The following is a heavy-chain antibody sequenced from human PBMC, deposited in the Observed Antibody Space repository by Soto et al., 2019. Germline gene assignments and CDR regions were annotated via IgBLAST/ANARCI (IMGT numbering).Heavy chain of an antibody. D-gene: IGHD3-3*01. Sequence: ASVKVSCKAYGYTFNNYAMHWVRQAPGQRLEWMGWINTGNGNTKYSQKFQGRVTITRDTSATSASTVYMEVSSLRSEDTAIYYCARDSSAGAIFAYTHYYGTDVWGQGTTVTV. CDR2: INTGNGNT. V-gene: IGHV1-3*04. CDR1: GYTFNNYA. CDR3: ARDSSAGAIFAYTHYYGTDV. J-gene: IGHJ6*02.